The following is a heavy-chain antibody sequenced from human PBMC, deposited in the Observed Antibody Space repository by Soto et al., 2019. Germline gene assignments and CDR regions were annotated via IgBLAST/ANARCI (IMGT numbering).Heavy chain of an antibody. CDR2: TIPIFGPT. J-gene: IGHJ4*02. Sequence: QVQLVQSGAEVRKPGSSVKVSCKASGGTFNSHVISWVRQAPGQGLERMGGTIPIFGPTNYAEKFQGRVTITADTSASTAYMDLSSLRCEDTAVYFCMRTPTVAGLAIFYFEHWCQGTVVTVSS. CDR1: GGTFNSHV. V-gene: IGHV1-69*06. D-gene: IGHD4-17*01. CDR3: MRTPTVAGLAIFYFEH.